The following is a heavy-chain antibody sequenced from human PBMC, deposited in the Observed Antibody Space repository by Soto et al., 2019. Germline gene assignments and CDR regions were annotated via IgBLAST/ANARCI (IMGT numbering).Heavy chain of an antibody. Sequence: ASVKVSCKASGYTFSNYGISWVRQAPGQGLEWMGWISGYNSDTNYAQKFQGRVTLTTETSTSTVYMDLGGLISDDTAVYYCARDRCSTTSCEADFWGQGTLVTVSS. CDR3: ARDRCSTTSCEADF. D-gene: IGHD2-2*01. CDR1: GYTFSNYG. CDR2: ISGYNSDT. V-gene: IGHV1-18*01. J-gene: IGHJ4*02.